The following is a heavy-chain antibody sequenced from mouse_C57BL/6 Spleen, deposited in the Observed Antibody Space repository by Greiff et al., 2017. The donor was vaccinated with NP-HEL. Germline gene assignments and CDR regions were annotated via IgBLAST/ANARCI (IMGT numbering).Heavy chain of an antibody. CDR3: ARDPYYGSRHWYFDV. J-gene: IGHJ1*03. CDR2: ISDGGSYT. V-gene: IGHV5-4*01. Sequence: EVKVVESGGGLVKPGGSLKLSCAASGFTFSSYAMSWVRQTPEKRLEWVATISDGGSYTYYPDNVKGRFTISRDNAKNNLYLQMSHLKSENTAMYYCARDPYYGSRHWYFDVWGTGTTVTVSS. CDR1: GFTFSSYA. D-gene: IGHD1-1*01.